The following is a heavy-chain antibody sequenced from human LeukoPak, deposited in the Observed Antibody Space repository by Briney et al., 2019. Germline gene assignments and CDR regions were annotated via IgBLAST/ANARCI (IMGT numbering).Heavy chain of an antibody. CDR3: ARSLRYNWFDP. CDR1: GGSISSYY. Sequence: PSETLSLTCTVSGGSISSYYWGWIQQPAGKGLEWIGRIYTSGSTNYNPSLKSRVTMSVDTSKNQFSLKLSSVTAADTAVYYCARSLRYNWFDPWGQGTLVTVSS. V-gene: IGHV4-4*07. CDR2: IYTSGST. J-gene: IGHJ5*02. D-gene: IGHD3-16*01.